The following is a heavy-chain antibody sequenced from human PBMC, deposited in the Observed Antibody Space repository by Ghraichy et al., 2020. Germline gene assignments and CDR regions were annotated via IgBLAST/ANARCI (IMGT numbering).Heavy chain of an antibody. CDR3: AREGGNYCSGGSCSRDFDY. Sequence: GGSLRLSCAASGFTFSSYAMDWVRQAPRKGLEWLSYITSSGTTIYYADSVKGRFTISRDNAKNSLYLQMSSLRDEDTAVYYCAREGGNYCSGGSCSRDFDYWGQGTLVTVSS. CDR2: ITSSGTTI. D-gene: IGHD2-15*01. CDR1: GFTFSSYA. J-gene: IGHJ4*02. V-gene: IGHV3-48*02.